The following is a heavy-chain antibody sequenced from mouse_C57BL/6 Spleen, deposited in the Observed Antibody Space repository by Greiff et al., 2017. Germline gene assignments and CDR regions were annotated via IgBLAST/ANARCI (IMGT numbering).Heavy chain of an antibody. CDR3: ARGGYGKGAMDY. CDR1: GYTFTSYW. J-gene: IGHJ4*01. Sequence: QVQLQQPGAELVRPGSSVKLSCKASGYTFTSYWMHWVKQRPIQGLEWIGNIDPSDSDTHYNQKFKDKATLTVDKSSSTAYMQLSSLTSEDSAVYYCARGGYGKGAMDYWGQGTSVTVSS. D-gene: IGHD2-10*02. CDR2: IDPSDSDT. V-gene: IGHV1-52*01.